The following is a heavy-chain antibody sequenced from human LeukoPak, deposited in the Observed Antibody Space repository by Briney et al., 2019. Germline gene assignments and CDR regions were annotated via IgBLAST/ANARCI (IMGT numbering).Heavy chain of an antibody. CDR2: IIPIFGTA. CDR1: GGTFSSYA. J-gene: IGHJ4*02. Sequence: GSSVKVSCKAPGGTFSSYAISWVRQAPGQGLEWMGGIIPIFGTANYAQKFQGRVTITADKSTSTAYMELSSLRSEDTAVYYCAILGYSSSWYGDYWGQGTLVTVSS. D-gene: IGHD6-13*01. V-gene: IGHV1-69*06. CDR3: AILGYSSSWYGDY.